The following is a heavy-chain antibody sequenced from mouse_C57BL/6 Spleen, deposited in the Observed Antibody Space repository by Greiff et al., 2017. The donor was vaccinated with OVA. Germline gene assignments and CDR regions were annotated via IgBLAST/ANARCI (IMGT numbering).Heavy chain of an antibody. J-gene: IGHJ4*01. D-gene: IGHD1-1*01. CDR2: IDPSDSYT. Sequence: VQLQQPGAELVKPGASVKLSCKASGYTFTSYWMQWVKQRPGQGLEWIGEIDPSDSYTNYKQKFKGKATLTVDTSSSTAYMQHSSLTSDDYAVYYCALIITTVDYAMDYWGQGTSVTVSS. CDR3: ALIITTVDYAMDY. CDR1: GYTFTSYW. V-gene: IGHV1-50*01.